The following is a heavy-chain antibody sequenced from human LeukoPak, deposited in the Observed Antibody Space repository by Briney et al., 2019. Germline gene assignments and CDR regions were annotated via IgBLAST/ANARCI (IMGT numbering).Heavy chain of an antibody. D-gene: IGHD3-10*01. CDR1: GYTFTGYY. V-gene: IGHV1-2*02. CDR3: ARTWFGELFLDY. CDR2: INPNSGGT. Sequence: ASVNISCKASGYTFTGYYMHWGRQAPGQGLEWMGLINPNSGGTNYAQKFQGRVTMTRDTSISTAYMELSRVRSDDTAVYYCARTWFGELFLDYWGQGTLVTVSS. J-gene: IGHJ4*02.